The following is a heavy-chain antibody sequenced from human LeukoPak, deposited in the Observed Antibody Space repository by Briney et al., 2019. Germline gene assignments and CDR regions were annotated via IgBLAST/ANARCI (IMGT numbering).Heavy chain of an antibody. D-gene: IGHD3-3*01. J-gene: IGHJ6*03. CDR2: MSYEGSRK. CDR3: ARSSDFWSGYLYYYYYMDV. Sequence: GGSLRLSCAASHFTFSAFGMHWVRQAPGKGLEWVAFMSYEGSRKYYGDSVKGRFTISRDNSKDTVYLQMNSLRAEDSAVYYCARSSDFWSGYLYYYYYMDVWGKGTTVTVSS. CDR1: HFTFSAFG. V-gene: IGHV3-30*19.